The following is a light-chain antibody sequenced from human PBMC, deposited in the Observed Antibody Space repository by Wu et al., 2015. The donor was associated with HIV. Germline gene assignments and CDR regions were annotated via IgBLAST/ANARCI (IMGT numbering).Light chain of an antibody. CDR1: QSVSSY. V-gene: IGKV3-11*01. J-gene: IGKJ3*01. Sequence: EIVLTQSPATLSLSPGXRATLSCRASQSVSSYLAWYQQKPGQAPRLLIYDASNRATGIPARFSGSGSGTDFTLTISSLEPEDFAVYYCQQRSNWPITFGPGTKVDIK. CDR2: DAS. CDR3: QQRSNWPIT.